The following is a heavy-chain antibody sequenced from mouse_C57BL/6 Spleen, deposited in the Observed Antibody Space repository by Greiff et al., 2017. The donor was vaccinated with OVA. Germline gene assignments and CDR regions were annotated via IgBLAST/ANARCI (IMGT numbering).Heavy chain of an antibody. J-gene: IGHJ3*01. CDR1: GFTFSDYG. D-gene: IGHD2-3*01. Sequence: DVKLVESGGGLVKPGGSLKLSCAASGFTFSDYGMHWVRQAPEKGLEWVAYISSGSSTIYYADTVKGRFTISRDNAKNTLFLQMTSLRSEDTAMYYCARGGYYDAWFAYWGQGTLVTVSA. V-gene: IGHV5-17*01. CDR2: ISSGSSTI. CDR3: ARGGYYDAWFAY.